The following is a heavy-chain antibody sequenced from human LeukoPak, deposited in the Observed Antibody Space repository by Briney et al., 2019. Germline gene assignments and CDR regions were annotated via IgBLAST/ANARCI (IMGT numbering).Heavy chain of an antibody. CDR2: IYYSGST. CDR1: GGSISSYY. V-gene: IGHV4-59*01. CDR3: ARDILNCSGGSCYSRLDY. D-gene: IGHD2-15*01. J-gene: IGHJ4*02. Sequence: SETLSLTCTVSGGSISSYYWSWIRQPPGKGLEWIGYIYYSGSTNYNPSLKSRVTISVGTSKNQFSLKLSSVTAADTAVYYCARDILNCSGGSCYSRLDYWGQGTLVTVSS.